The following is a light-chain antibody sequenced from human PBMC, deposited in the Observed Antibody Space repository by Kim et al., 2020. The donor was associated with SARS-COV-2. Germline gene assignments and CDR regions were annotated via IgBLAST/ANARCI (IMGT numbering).Light chain of an antibody. CDR1: SLRNYY. J-gene: IGLJ2*01. Sequence: AFGQTVMITCQGDSLRNYYASWYQQKPGQAPVVVIYGKSNRLSGIPDRFSGSNSGDTASLTITGAQAEDEADYYCNSRDSSTNHLVFGGGTQLTVL. CDR3: NSRDSSTNHLV. V-gene: IGLV3-19*01. CDR2: GKS.